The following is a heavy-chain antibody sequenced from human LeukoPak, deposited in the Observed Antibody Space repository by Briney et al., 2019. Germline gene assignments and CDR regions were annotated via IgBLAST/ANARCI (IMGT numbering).Heavy chain of an antibody. V-gene: IGHV4-59*08. D-gene: IGHD2-2*01. J-gene: IGHJ4*02. CDR2: IYYSGST. CDR1: GGSINSYY. CDR3: SRHGSPYALRN. Sequence: SETLSLTCTVSGGSINSYYWSWIRQPPRKGLEWIGYIYYSGSTNYNPSLKSRVTISVDTSKNQFSLKLSSVTAADTAVYYCSRHGSPYALRNWGQGTLVTVSS.